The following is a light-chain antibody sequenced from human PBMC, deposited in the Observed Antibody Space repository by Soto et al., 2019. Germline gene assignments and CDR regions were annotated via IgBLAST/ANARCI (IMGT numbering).Light chain of an antibody. CDR2: GAS. J-gene: IGKJ3*01. CDR3: HQYGSSPRP. V-gene: IGKV3-20*01. CDR1: QPVSANY. Sequence: VVLTQSPATLSLSPGERATLSCRANQPVSANYLAWYQQKPGQAPRLLIYGASSRATGIPDRFSGSGSETDFTLTVSRLEPEDFAVFYCHQYGSSPRPFGPWTKVHIK.